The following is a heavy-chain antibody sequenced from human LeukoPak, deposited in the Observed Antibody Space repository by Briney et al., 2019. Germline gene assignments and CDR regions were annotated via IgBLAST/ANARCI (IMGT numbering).Heavy chain of an antibody. CDR2: IYYSGTT. CDR1: SGSISFHY. J-gene: IGHJ3*02. V-gene: IGHV4-59*11. Sequence: PSETLSLTCSVSSGSISFHYWRWIRQPPGKGLEWLGFIYYSGTTRYNPSPRGRVTMSADTSKNHFSLKLTSVTAADTAVYYCARLLNNDRSGDPDTFDIWGQGTMVTVSS. D-gene: IGHD3-22*01. CDR3: ARLLNNDRSGDPDTFDI.